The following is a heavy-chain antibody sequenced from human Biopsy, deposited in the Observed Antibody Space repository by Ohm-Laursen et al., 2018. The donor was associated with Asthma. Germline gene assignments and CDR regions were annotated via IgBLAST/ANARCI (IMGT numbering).Heavy chain of an antibody. Sequence: GSLRLSCAASGFTFGDYWMSWVRQVPGKGLEWVANIKHDGSEKNHVDSLKGRFTISRDNAKNSLYLQMNSLRAEDTVVYYCARTFHFWSPYHAEHYQLWGQGTLVIVSS. J-gene: IGHJ1*01. CDR2: IKHDGSEK. V-gene: IGHV3-7*01. CDR3: ARTFHFWSPYHAEHYQL. D-gene: IGHD3-3*02. CDR1: GFTFGDYW.